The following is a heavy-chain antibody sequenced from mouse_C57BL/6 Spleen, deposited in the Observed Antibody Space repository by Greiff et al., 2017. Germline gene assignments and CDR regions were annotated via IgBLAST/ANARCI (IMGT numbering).Heavy chain of an antibody. Sequence: VKLQQPGAELVMPGASVKLSCKASGYTFTSYWMHWVKQRPGQGLEWIGEIDPSDSYTNYNQKFKGKSTLTVDKSSSTAYMQLSSLTSEDSAVYYCARGRDYDEGFAYWGQGTLVTVSA. J-gene: IGHJ3*01. CDR1: GYTFTSYW. CDR2: IDPSDSYT. V-gene: IGHV1-69*01. CDR3: ARGRDYDEGFAY. D-gene: IGHD2-4*01.